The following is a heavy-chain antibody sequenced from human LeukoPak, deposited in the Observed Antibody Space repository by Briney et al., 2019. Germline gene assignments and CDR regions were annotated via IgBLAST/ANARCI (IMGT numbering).Heavy chain of an antibody. CDR2: INHSGST. J-gene: IGHJ5*02. CDR3: ARGPASGSNFAWFDP. V-gene: IGHV4-34*01. CDR1: VGSLSNYY. Sequence: SETLSLTCAVYVGSLSNYYWSWIRQPPGKGLEWIGEINHSGSTNYNPSRKSPVTISVDMSKNQFSLELSFVTAADTAVYYCARGPASGSNFAWFDPWGQGTLVTVSS. D-gene: IGHD3-10*01.